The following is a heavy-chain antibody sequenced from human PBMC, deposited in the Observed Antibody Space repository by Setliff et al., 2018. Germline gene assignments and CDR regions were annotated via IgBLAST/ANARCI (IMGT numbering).Heavy chain of an antibody. CDR2: ISGSGSTT. CDR1: GFTFSSYA. V-gene: IGHV3-23*01. CDR3: ARGAHAYGY. J-gene: IGHJ4*02. Sequence: PGGSLRLSCAASGFTFSSYAMSWVRQAPGKGLEWVSAISGSGSTTYYADSVKGRFTISRDNAKNSLFLQMNSLRAEDTAVYYCARGAHAYGYWGQGTLVTVSS. D-gene: IGHD5-18*01.